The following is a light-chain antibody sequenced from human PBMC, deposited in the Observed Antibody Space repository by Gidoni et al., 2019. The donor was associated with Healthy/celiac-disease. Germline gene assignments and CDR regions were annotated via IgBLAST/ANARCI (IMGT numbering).Light chain of an antibody. Sequence: IRVTPSPSSFSASTGDRVTLTCRASQGISSYLAWYQQKPGKAPKLLIYAASTLQSGVPSRFSGSGSGTDFTLTISCLQSEDFATYYCQQYYSYPRTFGQXTKVEIK. CDR2: AAS. J-gene: IGKJ1*01. CDR1: QGISSY. V-gene: IGKV1-8*01. CDR3: QQYYSYPRT.